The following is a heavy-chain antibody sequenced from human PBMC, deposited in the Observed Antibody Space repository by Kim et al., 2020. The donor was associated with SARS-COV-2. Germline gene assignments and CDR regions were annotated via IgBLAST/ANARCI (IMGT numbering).Heavy chain of an antibody. V-gene: IGHV4-39*01. D-gene: IGHD5-12*01. J-gene: IGHJ6*03. Sequence: SETLSLTCTVSGGSISSSSYYWGWIRQPPGKGLEWIGSIYYSGSTYYNPSLKSRVTISVDTSKNQFSLKLSSVTAADTAVYYCARRKDIVATKGSPHYYSYYYMDVWGKGTTVTVSS. CDR1: GGSISSSSYY. CDR3: ARRKDIVATKGSPHYYSYYYMDV. CDR2: IYYSGST.